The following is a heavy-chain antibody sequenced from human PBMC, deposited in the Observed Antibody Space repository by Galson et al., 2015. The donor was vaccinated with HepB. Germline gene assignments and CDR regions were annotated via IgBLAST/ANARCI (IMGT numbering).Heavy chain of an antibody. Sequence: SLRLSCAASGFTFSSYAMHWVRQAPGKGLEWVAVISYDGSNKYYADSVKGRFTISRDNSKNTLYLQMNSLRAEDTAVYYCASGSSLTNAMDIWGQGTMVTVSS. J-gene: IGHJ3*02. D-gene: IGHD5-18*01. CDR2: ISYDGSNK. CDR3: ASGSSLTNAMDI. CDR1: GFTFSSYA. V-gene: IGHV3-30*04.